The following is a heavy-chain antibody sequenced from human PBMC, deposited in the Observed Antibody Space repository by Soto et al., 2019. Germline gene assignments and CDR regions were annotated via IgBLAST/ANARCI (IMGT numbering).Heavy chain of an antibody. D-gene: IGHD2-2*01. CDR3: ARGRDIVVVPAAIIPYYFDY. Sequence: GSLRLSCAASGFTFSSYSMNWVRQAPGKGLEWVSYISSSSSTIYYADSVKGRFTISRDNAKNSLYLQMNSLRDEDTAVYYCARGRDIVVVPAAIIPYYFDYWGQGTLVTVSS. CDR1: GFTFSSYS. J-gene: IGHJ4*02. V-gene: IGHV3-48*02. CDR2: ISSSSSTI.